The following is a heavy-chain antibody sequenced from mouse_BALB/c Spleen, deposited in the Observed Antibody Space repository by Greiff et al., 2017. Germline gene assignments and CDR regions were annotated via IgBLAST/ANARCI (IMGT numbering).Heavy chain of an antibody. CDR2: IWAGGST. Sequence: LMESGPGLVAPSQSLSITCTVSGFSLTSYGVHWVRQPPGKGLEWLGVIWAGGSTNYNSALMSRLSISKDNSKSQVFLKMNSLQTDDTAMYYCACDYDEGFAYWGQGTLVTVSA. CDR3: ACDYDEGFAY. D-gene: IGHD2-4*01. J-gene: IGHJ3*01. CDR1: GFSLTSYG. V-gene: IGHV2-9*02.